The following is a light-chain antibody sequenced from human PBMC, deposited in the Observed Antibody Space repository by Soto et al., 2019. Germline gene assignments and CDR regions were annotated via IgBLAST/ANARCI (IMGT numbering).Light chain of an antibody. CDR3: QQYGSSPYT. V-gene: IGKV3-20*01. CDR1: QSVSNSF. J-gene: IGKJ2*01. CDR2: GAS. Sequence: EIVLTQSPGTLSLSPGERATLSCRASQSVSNSFLAWYQQKPGQAPRVLIYGASSRATGIPDRFSGSGSGTDFTLTIIRLDPEDFAVYYCQQYGSSPYTFGQVTKLEIK.